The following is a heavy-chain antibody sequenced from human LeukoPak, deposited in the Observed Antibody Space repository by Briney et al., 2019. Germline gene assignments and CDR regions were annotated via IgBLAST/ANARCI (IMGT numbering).Heavy chain of an antibody. J-gene: IGHJ6*03. Sequence: GGSLRLSCAASGFTFSSYSMNWVRQAPGKGLEWVAVIWYDGSNKYYADSVKGRFTISRDNSKNTLYLQMNSLRAEDTAVYYCAKESIAAAYYYYYMDVWGKGTTVTVSS. CDR1: GFTFSSYS. V-gene: IGHV3-33*06. CDR3: AKESIAAAYYYYYMDV. CDR2: IWYDGSNK. D-gene: IGHD6-13*01.